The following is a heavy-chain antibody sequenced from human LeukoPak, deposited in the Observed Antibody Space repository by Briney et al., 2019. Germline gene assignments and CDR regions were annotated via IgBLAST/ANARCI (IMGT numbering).Heavy chain of an antibody. D-gene: IGHD6-19*01. Sequence: SQTLSLTCAISGDSVSSNSAAWNWIRQSPSRGLEWLGRTYYRSKWYNDYAVSVKSRITINLDTSKNQFSLQLNSVTPEDTAVYYCARIAVAGKGVDYYYGMDVWGQGTTVTVSS. J-gene: IGHJ6*02. CDR1: GDSVSSNSAA. CDR3: ARIAVAGKGVDYYYGMDV. CDR2: TYYRSKWYN. V-gene: IGHV6-1*01.